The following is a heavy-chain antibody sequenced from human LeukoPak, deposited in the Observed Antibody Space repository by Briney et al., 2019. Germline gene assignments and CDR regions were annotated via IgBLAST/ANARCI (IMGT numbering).Heavy chain of an antibody. CDR1: GFTFSTYA. Sequence: PGGSPRLSCAASGFTFSTYAMHWVRQAPGKGLEWVSAISGSGGSTYYADSVKGRFTISRDNSKNTLYLQMNSLRAEDTAVYYCAREVGSSWYFDYWGQGTLVTVSS. D-gene: IGHD6-13*01. CDR2: ISGSGGST. CDR3: AREVGSSWYFDY. V-gene: IGHV3-23*01. J-gene: IGHJ4*02.